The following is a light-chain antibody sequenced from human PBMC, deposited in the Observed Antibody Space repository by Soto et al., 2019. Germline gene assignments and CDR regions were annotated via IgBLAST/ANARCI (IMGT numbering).Light chain of an antibody. Sequence: QSALTQPASVSGSPGQSITISCIGPSRDFGTRNFFSWYQQYPGKAPKLLIYEGTKRPSGVSNRFSGSKSDNTASLTVSGLQAEDEADYFCCSYTSAFSVFGGGTKLTVL. V-gene: IGLV2-23*01. CDR3: CSYTSAFSV. CDR2: EGT. J-gene: IGLJ3*02. CDR1: SRDFGTRNF.